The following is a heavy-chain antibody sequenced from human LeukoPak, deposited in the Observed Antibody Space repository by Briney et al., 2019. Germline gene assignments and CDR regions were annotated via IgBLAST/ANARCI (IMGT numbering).Heavy chain of an antibody. Sequence: GGSLRLSCAASGFTFSSYAMSWVRQAPGKGLEWVSGISGSGGSTSYADSVKGRFTISRDNFKNTLYLQMNSLRAEDTAVYYCAKRLAGYYFDYWGQGTLVTVSS. D-gene: IGHD6-19*01. V-gene: IGHV3-23*01. CDR3: AKRLAGYYFDY. CDR1: GFTFSSYA. J-gene: IGHJ4*02. CDR2: ISGSGGST.